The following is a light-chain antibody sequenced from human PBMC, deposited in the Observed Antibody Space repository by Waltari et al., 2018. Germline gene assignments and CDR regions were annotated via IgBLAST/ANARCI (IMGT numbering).Light chain of an antibody. J-gene: IGLJ2*01. Sequence: QSALTQPASVSGSPGQSITIPFTGTSHYVGNYDLVLRYQQHPGKAPKLIIYEVTKRPSGFSNRFSGSKSGNTASLTISGLHTEDEGDYYCCSYSGDLSFGVVFGGGTKLTVL. CDR3: CSYSGDLSFGVV. CDR1: SHYVGNYDL. CDR2: EVT. V-gene: IGLV2-23*02.